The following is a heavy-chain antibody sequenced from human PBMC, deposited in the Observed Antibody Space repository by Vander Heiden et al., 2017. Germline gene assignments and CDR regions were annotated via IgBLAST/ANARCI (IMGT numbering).Heavy chain of an antibody. J-gene: IGHJ4*02. CDR3: ARQPNYYDSSGYVDY. CDR1: GGSISSSFSY. CDR2: IYYSGST. Sequence: QLQLQESGPGLVKPSETLSLTCTVSGGSISSSFSYWGWIRQPPEKGLEWIASIYYSGSTYYNPSLKSRVTISVDTSKNQFSLKLSSVTAADTAVYYCARQPNYYDSSGYVDYWGLGTLVTVSS. V-gene: IGHV4-39*01. D-gene: IGHD3-22*01.